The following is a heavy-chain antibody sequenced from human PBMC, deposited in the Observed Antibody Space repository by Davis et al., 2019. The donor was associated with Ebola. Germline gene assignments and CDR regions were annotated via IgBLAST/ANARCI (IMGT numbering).Heavy chain of an antibody. CDR1: GYTFTSYG. Sequence: SVKVSCKASGYTFTSYGINWVRQAPGQGLEWMGEIIPIFGSANCAQKFQGRVTITADESTSTAYMELSSLRSEDTAVYYCARRGRGSDPADYWGQGTLVTVSS. CDR2: IIPIFGSA. J-gene: IGHJ4*02. D-gene: IGHD3-16*01. V-gene: IGHV1-69*13. CDR3: ARRGRGSDPADY.